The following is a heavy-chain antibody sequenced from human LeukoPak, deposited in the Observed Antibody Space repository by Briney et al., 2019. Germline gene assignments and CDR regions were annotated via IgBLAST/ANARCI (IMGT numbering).Heavy chain of an antibody. Sequence: PGGSLRLSCAASGFTPDDYAMHWVRQAPGKGLEWVSLISGDGGSTYYADSVKGRFTISRDNSKNSLYLQMNSLRTEDTALYYCAKDHTRGSGWPIDYWGQGTLVTVSS. J-gene: IGHJ4*02. D-gene: IGHD6-19*01. CDR3: AKDHTRGSGWPIDY. CDR2: ISGDGGST. V-gene: IGHV3-43*02. CDR1: GFTPDDYA.